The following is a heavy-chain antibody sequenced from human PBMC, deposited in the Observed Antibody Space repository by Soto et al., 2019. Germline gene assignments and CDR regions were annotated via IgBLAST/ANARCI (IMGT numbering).Heavy chain of an antibody. CDR2: IIPIFGTA. V-gene: IGHV1-69*01. D-gene: IGHD3-22*01. CDR1: GGPFSSYA. Sequence: QVQLVQSGAEVKTPGSSVKVSCKASGGPFSSYAISWVRQVPGQGLEWRGGIIPIFGTANYAQKFQGRVTITAHESTRTAYMELSNLRSEDTAVYYCARYRYYDNQGVMDVWGQGTTVTVSS. J-gene: IGHJ6*02. CDR3: ARYRYYDNQGVMDV.